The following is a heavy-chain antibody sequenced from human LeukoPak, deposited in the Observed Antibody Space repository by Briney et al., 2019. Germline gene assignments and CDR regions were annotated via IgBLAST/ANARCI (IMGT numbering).Heavy chain of an antibody. CDR1: GFSFSSYA. CDR2: ISRSDGGT. J-gene: IGHJ6*02. Sequence: PGGSLRLSCAASGFSFSSYAMSWVRLAPGKGLEWVSGISRSDGGTYYADSVKGRFTISRDNSKNTLYLQMNSLRVEDTAVYYCGKSVAGGSGYYYNMDVWGQGTTVTVSS. V-gene: IGHV3-23*01. D-gene: IGHD3-10*01. CDR3: GKSVAGGSGYYYNMDV.